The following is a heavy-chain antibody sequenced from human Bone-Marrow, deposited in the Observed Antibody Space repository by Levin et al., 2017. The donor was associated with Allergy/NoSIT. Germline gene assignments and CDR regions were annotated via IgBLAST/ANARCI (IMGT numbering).Heavy chain of an antibody. V-gene: IGHV3-23*01. J-gene: IGHJ4*02. CDR2: LSGTGAGS. CDR1: GFSFRSYA. CDR3: AKSHGDYVYYFDS. Sequence: GGSLRLSRAASGFSFRSYAMAWVRQAPGKGLEWVSALSGTGAGSVYADSVKGRFTISRDNSKNTLYLQLNGLRAEDTAIYYCAKSHGDYVYYFDSWGLGTLVLVSS. D-gene: IGHD4-17*01.